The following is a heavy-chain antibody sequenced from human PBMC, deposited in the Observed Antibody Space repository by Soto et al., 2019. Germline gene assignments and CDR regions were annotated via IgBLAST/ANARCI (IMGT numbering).Heavy chain of an antibody. V-gene: IGHV3-23*01. CDR1: GFTFSTYV. CDR3: AKDAAYTPGRECFDY. Sequence: PGGSLRLSCAATGFTFSTYVMTWFRQAPGKGLEWVAAISVSGTTYYADSVKGRFTISRDNSGDTLYLQMNSLRPEDTAMYFCAKDAAYTPGRECFDYWGQGTLVTVSS. D-gene: IGHD3-16*01. CDR2: ISVSGTT. J-gene: IGHJ4*02.